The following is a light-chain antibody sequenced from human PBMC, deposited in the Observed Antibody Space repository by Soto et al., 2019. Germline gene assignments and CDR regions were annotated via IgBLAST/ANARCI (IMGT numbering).Light chain of an antibody. V-gene: IGKV3-20*01. J-gene: IGKJ4*02. CDR1: QSVSSIY. CDR2: GAS. CDR3: QQYGSSLT. Sequence: EIVLTQSPGTLSLSPGERATLPCRASQSVSSIYLAWYQQKPGQAPRLLIYGASTRATGIPDRFSGSGSGTDFTLTISRLEPEDLAVYYCQQYGSSLTCGGGTKVDIK.